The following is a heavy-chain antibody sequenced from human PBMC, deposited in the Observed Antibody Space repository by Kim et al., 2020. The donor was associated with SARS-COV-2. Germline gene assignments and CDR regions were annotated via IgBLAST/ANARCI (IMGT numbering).Heavy chain of an antibody. Sequence: TAYAAPAKGRFTISQDNAKNSLFLQMNNLRLEDTALYYCGKDVSPGGMDVWGQGTTVTVSS. J-gene: IGHJ6*02. V-gene: IGHV3-9*01. CDR2: T. CDR3: GKDVSPGGMDV.